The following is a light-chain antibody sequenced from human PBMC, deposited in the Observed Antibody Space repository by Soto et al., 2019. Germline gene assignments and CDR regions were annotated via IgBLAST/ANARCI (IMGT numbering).Light chain of an antibody. J-gene: IGKJ5*01. Sequence: EIVLTQSPGTLSLSPGERATLSCRASQSVSSSYLAWYQQKPGQAPRLLIYGASSRATGIPDRFSGSGSGTDFTLTSSRLEPEDFAVYYCQQYGSSPLINFGQETRLEIK. CDR3: QQYGSSPLIN. CDR2: GAS. V-gene: IGKV3-20*01. CDR1: QSVSSSY.